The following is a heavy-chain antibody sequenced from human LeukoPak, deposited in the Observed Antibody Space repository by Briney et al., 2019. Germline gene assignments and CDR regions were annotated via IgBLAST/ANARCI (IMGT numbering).Heavy chain of an antibody. J-gene: IGHJ6*03. CDR2: INHSGST. CDR1: GVSFSGYY. CDR3: ARHRYYYDSSGYYYRYYYYMDV. D-gene: IGHD3-22*01. V-gene: IGHV4-34*01. Sequence: SETLSLTCAVYGVSFSGYYWTWIRQPPGKGLEWIGEINHSGSTNYNPSLKSRVTISVDTSKNQFSLKLSSVTAADTAVYYCARHRYYYDSSGYYYRYYYYMDVWGKGTTVTISS.